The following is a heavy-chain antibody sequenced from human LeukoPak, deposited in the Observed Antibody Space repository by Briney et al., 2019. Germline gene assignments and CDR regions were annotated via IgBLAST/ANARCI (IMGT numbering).Heavy chain of an antibody. CDR2: IYTSGST. D-gene: IGHD5-12*01. Sequence: SETLSLTCNVSGGSISSYYWSWIRQPAGKGLEWIGRIYTSGSTNYNPSLKSRVTMSVDTSKNQFSLKLSSVTAADTAVYYCARDHSGYDWLYYYYMDVWGKGTTVTVSS. CDR3: ARDHSGYDWLYYYYMDV. J-gene: IGHJ6*03. V-gene: IGHV4-4*07. CDR1: GGSISSYY.